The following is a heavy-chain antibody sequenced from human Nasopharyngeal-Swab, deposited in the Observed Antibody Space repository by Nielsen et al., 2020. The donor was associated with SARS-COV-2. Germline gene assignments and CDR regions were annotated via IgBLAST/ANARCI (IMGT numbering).Heavy chain of an antibody. Sequence: VRQAPGKGLEWVAVISYDGSNKYYADSVKGRFTISRDNSKNTLHLQMNSLRAEDTAVYYCAKDSVYYWGQGTLVTVSS. CDR3: AKDSVYY. J-gene: IGHJ4*02. V-gene: IGHV3-30*18. CDR2: ISYDGSNK.